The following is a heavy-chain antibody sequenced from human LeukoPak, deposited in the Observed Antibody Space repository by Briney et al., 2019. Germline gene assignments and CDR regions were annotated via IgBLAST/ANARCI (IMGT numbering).Heavy chain of an antibody. J-gene: IGHJ4*02. D-gene: IGHD2-2*02. CDR3: ARDGHSSTSCYKCFDY. Sequence: GGSLRLSCAASGFTVSSNYMSWVRQAPGKGLEWVSVIYSGGSTYYADSVKGRFTISRDNSKNTLYLQMNSLRAEATAVYYCARDGHSSTSCYKCFDYWGQGTLVTVSS. CDR1: GFTVSSNY. V-gene: IGHV3-66*02. CDR2: IYSGGST.